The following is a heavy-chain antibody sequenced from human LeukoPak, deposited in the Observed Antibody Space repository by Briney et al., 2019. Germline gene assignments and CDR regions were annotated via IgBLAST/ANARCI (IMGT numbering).Heavy chain of an antibody. CDR2: IHTSGST. V-gene: IGHV4-4*07. Sequence: SETLSLTCTVSGGSISTFYWNWIRQPAGKGLEWIGRIHTSGSTKYNPSLKSRVTISVDKSNNQFSLELNYVTAADTAMYYGARALPGTDNYNWAFDIWGQGTMVTVSS. CDR3: ARALPGTDNYNWAFDI. CDR1: GGSISTFY. J-gene: IGHJ3*02. D-gene: IGHD5-24*01.